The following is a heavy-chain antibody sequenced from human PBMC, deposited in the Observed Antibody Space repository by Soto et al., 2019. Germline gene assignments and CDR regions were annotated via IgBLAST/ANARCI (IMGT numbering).Heavy chain of an antibody. Sequence: GGSLRLSCAASGFTFSSYSMNWVRQAPGKGLEWVSSISSSSSYIYYADSVKGRFTISRDNAKNSLYLQMNSLRAEDTAVYYCARDAGGQLWFPSAHYYRMAVWGQGTTVTVSS. CDR1: GFTFSSYS. V-gene: IGHV3-21*01. CDR2: ISSSSSYI. J-gene: IGHJ6*02. D-gene: IGHD5-18*01. CDR3: ARDAGGQLWFPSAHYYRMAV.